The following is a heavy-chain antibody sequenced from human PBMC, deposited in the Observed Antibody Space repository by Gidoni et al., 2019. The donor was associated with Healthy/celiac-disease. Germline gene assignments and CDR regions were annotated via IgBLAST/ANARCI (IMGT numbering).Heavy chain of an antibody. D-gene: IGHD2-8*01. CDR3: ARDRFKWNYFDS. Sequence: EVPLVESEGGLVQPGGSLRHSCAASGFTISSYWMYWFRQAPGKGMVWVSRIISDGSSTTYADSVKGRFTISRDNAKNTLFLQMNSLRAEDTAVYYCARDRFKWNYFDSWGQGTLVTVSS. CDR2: IISDGSST. CDR1: GFTISSYW. J-gene: IGHJ4*02. V-gene: IGHV3-74*01.